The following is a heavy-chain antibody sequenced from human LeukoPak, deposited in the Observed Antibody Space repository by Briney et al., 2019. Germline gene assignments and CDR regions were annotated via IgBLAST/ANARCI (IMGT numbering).Heavy chain of an antibody. CDR1: GFTFSSYT. V-gene: IGHV3-23*01. CDR2: ISGSGDNT. D-gene: IGHD6-13*01. J-gene: IGHJ5*02. CDR3: AEGRWWFDP. Sequence: GGSLRLSCAASGFTFSSYTMTWVRQAPGKGLEWVSSISGSGDNTYYADSVKGRFTVSRDNSRDTLYLQMNSLGADDTAVYYCAEGRWWFDPWGQGTLVTVSS.